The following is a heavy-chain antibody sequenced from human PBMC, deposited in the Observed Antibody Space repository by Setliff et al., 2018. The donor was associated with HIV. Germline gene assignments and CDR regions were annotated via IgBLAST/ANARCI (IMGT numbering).Heavy chain of an antibody. Sequence: ASVKVSCKTSGYAFTDYSIHWVRQAPGQGLEWVGRINPDSRGTNYAQTFQGRVTMTRDTSVSTAYMELSRLKSDDTAVYYCARDVRDGFEEWFSTLDDGMDVWGQGTTVTVSS. J-gene: IGHJ6*02. V-gene: IGHV1-2*06. CDR2: INPDSRGT. CDR1: GYAFTDYS. CDR3: ARDVRDGFEEWFSTLDDGMDV. D-gene: IGHD3-3*01.